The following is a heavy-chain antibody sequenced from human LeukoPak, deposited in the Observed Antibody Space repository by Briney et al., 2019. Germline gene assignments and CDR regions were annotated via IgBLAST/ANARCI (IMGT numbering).Heavy chain of an antibody. V-gene: IGHV4-59*08. D-gene: IGHD1-14*01. J-gene: IGHJ3*02. CDR2: IYYSGST. CDR1: GGSISSYY. CDR3: ARLVEAHRAFDI. Sequence: SETLSLTCTVSGGSISSYYWSWIRQPPGKGLEWIGYIYYSGSTNYNPSLKSRVTISVDTSKNQFSLKLSSVTAADTAVYYCARLVEAHRAFDIWGQGTMVTVSS.